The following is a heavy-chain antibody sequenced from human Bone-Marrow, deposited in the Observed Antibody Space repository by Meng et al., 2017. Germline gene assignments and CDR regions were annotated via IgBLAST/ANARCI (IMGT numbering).Heavy chain of an antibody. D-gene: IGHD3-10*01. CDR2: FVNNVDT. CDR1: GYTFASYG. Sequence: QVHLLQSGAEVNKPGASVSVSCEASGYTFASYGISWLRQAPGQGLEWMGWFVNNVDTYSAQKFQGRVTMTTDTHTSTAFMELRSLRSDDTAVYYCARGTPGRSYSDYWGQGTLVTVSS. J-gene: IGHJ4*02. CDR3: ARGTPGRSYSDY. V-gene: IGHV1-18*01.